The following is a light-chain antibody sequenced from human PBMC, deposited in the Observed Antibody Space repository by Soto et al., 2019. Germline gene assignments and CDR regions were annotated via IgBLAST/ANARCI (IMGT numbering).Light chain of an antibody. J-gene: IGLJ3*02. CDR2: GNS. V-gene: IGLV1-40*01. Sequence: QTVVTQPPSVSGAPGQRVTISCTGSSSNIGAGYDVHWYQQLPGTAPKLLIYGNSNRPSGVPDRFSGSKSGTSASLAITGLQAEDEADYYCQSYDSSLSGWVFGRGTKLTVL. CDR3: QSYDSSLSGWV. CDR1: SSNIGAGYD.